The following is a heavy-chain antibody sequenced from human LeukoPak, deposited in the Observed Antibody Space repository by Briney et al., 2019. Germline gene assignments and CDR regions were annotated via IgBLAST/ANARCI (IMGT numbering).Heavy chain of an antibody. CDR1: GYSFTSYW. Sequence: GESLKISCKGSGYSFTSYWIGWVRQMPGKGLEWMGIIYPGDSDTRYSPSFQGQVTISADKSISTAYLQWSSLKASDTAMYYCARPMIDYGDYADAFDIWGQGTMVTLSS. D-gene: IGHD4-17*01. J-gene: IGHJ3*02. CDR2: IYPGDSDT. V-gene: IGHV5-51*01. CDR3: ARPMIDYGDYADAFDI.